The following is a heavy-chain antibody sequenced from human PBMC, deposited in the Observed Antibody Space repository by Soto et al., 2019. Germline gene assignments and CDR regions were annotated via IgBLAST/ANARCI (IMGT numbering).Heavy chain of an antibody. CDR1: GFTFSSYS. V-gene: IGHV3-23*01. CDR2: ISGSGGST. CDR3: AKDSDYDILTGFFY. J-gene: IGHJ4*02. Sequence: GGSLRLSCAASGFTFSSYSMSWVRQAPGKGLEWVSAISGSGGSTYYADSVKGRFTISRDNSKNTLYLQMSSLRAEDTAVYYCAKDSDYDILTGFFYWGQGTLVTVSS. D-gene: IGHD3-9*01.